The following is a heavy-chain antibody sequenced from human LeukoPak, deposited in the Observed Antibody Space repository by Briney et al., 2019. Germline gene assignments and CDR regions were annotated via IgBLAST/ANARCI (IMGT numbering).Heavy chain of an antibody. D-gene: IGHD6-13*01. CDR2: ISNSGRTI. Sequence: KPGGSLRLSCAASGFTFSDYYMTWIRQAPGKGLEWVSYISNSGRTIYYADSVKGRFTISRDNAKNSLYLQMNSLRAEDTAVYYCAKNIAAAVDNWFDPWGQGTLVTVSS. V-gene: IGHV3-11*01. J-gene: IGHJ5*02. CDR3: AKNIAAAVDNWFDP. CDR1: GFTFSDYY.